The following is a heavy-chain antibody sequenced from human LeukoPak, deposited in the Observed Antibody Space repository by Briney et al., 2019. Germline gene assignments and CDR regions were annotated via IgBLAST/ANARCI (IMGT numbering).Heavy chain of an antibody. Sequence: KPGGSLRLSCAASGFTFSDYYMSWIRQAPGKGLEWVSYISSSGSTIYYADSVKGRFTISRDNAKNSLYLQMNSLRAEDTAVYYCASPPYYDSSGYRDYWGQGTLVTVSS. J-gene: IGHJ4*02. CDR3: ASPPYYDSSGYRDY. CDR1: GFTFSDYY. CDR2: ISSSGSTI. V-gene: IGHV3-11*04. D-gene: IGHD3-22*01.